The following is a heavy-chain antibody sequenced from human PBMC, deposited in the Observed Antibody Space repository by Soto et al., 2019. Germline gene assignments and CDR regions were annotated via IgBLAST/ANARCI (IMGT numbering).Heavy chain of an antibody. J-gene: IGHJ5*02. CDR3: ASDLYGSGMVDP. D-gene: IGHD3-10*01. V-gene: IGHV4-59*01. Sequence: SETLSLTCTVSGGSISSYYWSWIRQPPGKGLEWIGYIYYSGSTNYNPSLKSRVTISVDTSKNQFSLKLSSVTAADTAVYYCASDLYGSGMVDPWGQGTLVTVTS. CDR1: GGSISSYY. CDR2: IYYSGST.